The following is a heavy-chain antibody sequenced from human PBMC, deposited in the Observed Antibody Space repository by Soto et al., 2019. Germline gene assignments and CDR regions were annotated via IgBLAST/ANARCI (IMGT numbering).Heavy chain of an antibody. J-gene: IGHJ5*01. CDR3: VRLIGSSWLDS. Sequence: GGSLRLSCAASGFTFSSYWMSWVRQAPGKGLEWVANIKQDGSEKYYAVSMKSRITINPDTSNNQLSLQLNSVTPDDTAVYYCVRLIGSSWLDSWGQGTLVTVSS. CDR2: IKQDGSEK. CDR1: GFTFSSYW. V-gene: IGHV3-7*02. D-gene: IGHD6-13*01.